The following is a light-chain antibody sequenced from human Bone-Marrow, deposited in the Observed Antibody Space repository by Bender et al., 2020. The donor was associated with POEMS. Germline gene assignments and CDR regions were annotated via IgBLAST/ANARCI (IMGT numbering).Light chain of an antibody. CDR1: SSDVGSYNY. V-gene: IGLV2-23*02. CDR3: SSYAGTSTWV. Sequence: QSALTQPASVSGSPGQSITLSCTGTSSDVGSYNYVSWYQQHPGKAPKLMIYDVSNRPSGVSNRFSGSKSGNTASLTISGLQPEDEADYYCSSYAGTSTWVFGGGTKLTVL. J-gene: IGLJ3*02. CDR2: DVS.